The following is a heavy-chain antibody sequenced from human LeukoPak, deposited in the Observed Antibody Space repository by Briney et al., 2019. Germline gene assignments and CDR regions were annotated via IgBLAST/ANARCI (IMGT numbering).Heavy chain of an antibody. J-gene: IGHJ4*02. D-gene: IGHD2-15*01. CDR1: GFTFSSYA. CDR3: AKPEGYCSGGSCYRYYFDY. Sequence: PGGSLRPSCAASGFTFSSYAMSWVRQAPGKGLEWVSGISGSGGSTYYADSVKGRFTISRDNSKNTLYLQMNSLRAEDTAVYYCAKPEGYCSGGSCYRYYFDYWGQGILVTVSS. CDR2: ISGSGGST. V-gene: IGHV3-23*01.